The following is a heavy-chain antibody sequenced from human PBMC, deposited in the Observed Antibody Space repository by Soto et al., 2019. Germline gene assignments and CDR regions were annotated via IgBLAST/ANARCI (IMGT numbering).Heavy chain of an antibody. CDR3: ARSKKTPYPYYFDY. CDR2: INPNSGGT. Sequence: GASVKVSCKASGYTFTGYYMHWVRQAPGQGLEWMGWINPNSGGTNYAQKFQGRVTMTRDTSISTAYMELSRLRSDDTAVYYCARSKKTPYPYYFDYWGQGTLVTVSS. V-gene: IGHV1-2*02. CDR1: GYTFTGYY. J-gene: IGHJ4*02.